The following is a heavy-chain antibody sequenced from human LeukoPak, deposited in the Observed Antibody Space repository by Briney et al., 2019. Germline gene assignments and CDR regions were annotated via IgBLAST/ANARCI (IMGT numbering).Heavy chain of an antibody. D-gene: IGHD3-22*01. Sequence: GASVKVSCKTSGYSFSTYGISWVRQAPGQGLEWMGWISAYNGNTNYAQKLQGRVTMTTDTSTSTAYMELRSLRSDDTAVYYCARVVVSGGTSRHYYYYMDVWGQGTLVTVSS. J-gene: IGHJ6*03. V-gene: IGHV1-18*01. CDR1: GYSFSTYG. CDR3: ARVVVSGGTSRHYYYYMDV. CDR2: ISAYNGNT.